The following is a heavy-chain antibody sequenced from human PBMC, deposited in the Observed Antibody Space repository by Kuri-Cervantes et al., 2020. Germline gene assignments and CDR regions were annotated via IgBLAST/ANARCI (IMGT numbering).Heavy chain of an antibody. Sequence: ASVKVSCKASGYTFTSYGISWVRQAPGQGLEWMGWISAYNGNTNYAQKLQGRVTITRDTSASTAYMELSSLRSEDTAVYYCARDVARGYYYSGHFQHWGQGTLVTVSS. J-gene: IGHJ1*01. D-gene: IGHD3-22*01. CDR1: GYTFTSYG. V-gene: IGHV1-18*01. CDR3: ARDVARGYYYSGHFQH. CDR2: ISAYNGNT.